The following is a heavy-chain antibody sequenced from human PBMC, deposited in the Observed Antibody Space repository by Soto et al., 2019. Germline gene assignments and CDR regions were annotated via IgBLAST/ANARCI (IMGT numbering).Heavy chain of an antibody. CDR3: ARVQIRNDPLDSGAFDI. CDR1: GGSISSGGYS. CDR2: IDHSGST. D-gene: IGHD1-1*01. J-gene: IGHJ3*02. V-gene: IGHV4-30-2*01. Sequence: SQTLPLTSAVSGGSISSGGYSWSWIREPPRKGLEWIGYIDHSGSTYYNPSLKSRGTISVDRSKNQFSLKLSSVSAADTAVYFCARVQIRNDPLDSGAFDIWGQGRMVTVSS.